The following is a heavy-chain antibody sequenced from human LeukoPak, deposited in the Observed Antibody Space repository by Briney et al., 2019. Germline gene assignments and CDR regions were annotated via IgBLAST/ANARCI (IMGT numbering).Heavy chain of an antibody. CDR2: IILIFGTP. Sequence: SVKVSCKASGGTFSSYAISWVRQAPGQGLEWMGGIILIFGTPNYAQKFQGRVTITADESTSTAYMELSSLRSEDTAVYYCARGEVPPHYFDYWGQGTLVTVSS. V-gene: IGHV1-69*13. CDR3: ARGEVPPHYFDY. J-gene: IGHJ4*02. CDR1: GGTFSSYA.